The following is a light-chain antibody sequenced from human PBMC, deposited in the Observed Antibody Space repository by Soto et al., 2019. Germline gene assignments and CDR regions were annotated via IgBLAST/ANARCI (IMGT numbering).Light chain of an antibody. Sequence: QSALTQPPSASGSPGQSVTISCTGTSSDLGGYNYVSWYQQHPGKAPKLIIYDVTKRPSGVPDRFSGSKSGNTASLTVSGLQAEDEADYYCSSYAVNNKLVFGTGTKLTVL. CDR1: SSDLGGYNY. J-gene: IGLJ1*01. CDR2: DVT. CDR3: SSYAVNNKLV. V-gene: IGLV2-8*01.